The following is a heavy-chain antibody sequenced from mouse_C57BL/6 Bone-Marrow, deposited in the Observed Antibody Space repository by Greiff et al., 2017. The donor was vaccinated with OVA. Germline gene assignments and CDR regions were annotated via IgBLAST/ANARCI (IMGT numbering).Heavy chain of an antibody. CDR3: TTYRY. Sequence: EVQLQQSGAELVRPGASVKLSCTASGFNIKDDYMHWVKERPEQGLEWIGWIDPENGDTEYASKFQGKATITADTSSKTVYLHLSSLTSEDTAVYYCTTYRYWGHDTTLSVSS. V-gene: IGHV14-4*01. CDR2: IDPENGDT. J-gene: IGHJ2*01. CDR1: GFNIKDDY.